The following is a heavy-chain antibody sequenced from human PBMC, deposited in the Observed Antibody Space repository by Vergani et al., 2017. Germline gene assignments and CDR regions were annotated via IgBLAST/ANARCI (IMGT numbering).Heavy chain of an antibody. Sequence: EVQLLESGGGLVQPGGSLRLSCAASGFTFSSYAMSWVLQAPGKGLEWVSAISGSGGSTYYADSVKGRFTISRDNSKNTLYLQMNSLRAEDTAVYYCAKPTTRYCSGGSCYSFDYGGQGTLVTVSS. CDR2: ISGSGGST. D-gene: IGHD2-15*01. V-gene: IGHV3-23*01. CDR1: GFTFSSYA. J-gene: IGHJ4*02. CDR3: AKPTTRYCSGGSCYSFDY.